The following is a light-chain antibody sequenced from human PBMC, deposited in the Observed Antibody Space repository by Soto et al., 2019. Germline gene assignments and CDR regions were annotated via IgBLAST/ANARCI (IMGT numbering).Light chain of an antibody. CDR3: QQYNSYWT. CDR2: KAS. CDR1: QSVSIW. V-gene: IGKV1-5*03. Sequence: DIQMTQSPSTLSASVGDRVTITCRASQSVSIWLAWYQQKPGKAPKLLIYKASSLKSGVPSRFSGSGSGTEFTLTISSLQPDDFATYYCQQYNSYWTCGQGTKVEMK. J-gene: IGKJ1*01.